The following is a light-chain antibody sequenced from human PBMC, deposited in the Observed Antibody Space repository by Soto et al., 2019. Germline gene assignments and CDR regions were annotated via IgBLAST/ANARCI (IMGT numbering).Light chain of an antibody. J-gene: IGKJ5*01. CDR1: QSVSSH. CDR2: GAS. CDR3: QQYKNWPPFT. Sequence: EIVMTQSPATLSVSPGERATRSCRASQSVSSHVAWYQHKPGQAPRLLIYGASSRATGIPARFTGSGSGTVFTLTISSLQSEDFAVYYCQQYKNWPPFTFGQGTRLEIK. V-gene: IGKV3-15*01.